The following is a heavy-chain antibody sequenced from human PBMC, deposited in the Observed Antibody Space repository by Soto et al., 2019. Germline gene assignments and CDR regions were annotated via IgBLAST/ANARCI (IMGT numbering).Heavy chain of an antibody. CDR3: ARDRGYDAHDYYYNAMDV. V-gene: IGHV3-21*01. CDR2: IRGLSRYT. CDR1: GFTFRTYT. D-gene: IGHD2-15*01. J-gene: IGHJ6*02. Sequence: PGGSLRLSCVASGFTFRTYTMNWVRQAPGKGLEWVSGIRGLSRYTFYAESVKGRFTISRDNAKNSLYLQMNSLGVEDTAVYYCARDRGYDAHDYYYNAMDVWGQGTTVTVSS.